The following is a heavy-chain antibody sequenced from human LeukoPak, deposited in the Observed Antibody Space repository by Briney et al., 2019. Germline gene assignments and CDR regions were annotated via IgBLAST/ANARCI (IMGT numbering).Heavy chain of an antibody. CDR2: INPNSGGT. Sequence: ASVKVSCKASGYTLNAYYIHWVRQAPGQGLEWMGWINPNSGGTNYAQKFQGWVTMTRDTSISTAYIELSRLRSDDTAVYYCARGGRVRGSAFDIWGQGTMVTVSS. CDR1: GYTLNAYY. J-gene: IGHJ3*02. V-gene: IGHV1-2*04. D-gene: IGHD3-10*01. CDR3: ARGGRVRGSAFDI.